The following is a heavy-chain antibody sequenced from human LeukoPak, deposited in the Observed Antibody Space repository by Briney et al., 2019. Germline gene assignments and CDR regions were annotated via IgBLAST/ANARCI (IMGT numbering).Heavy chain of an antibody. CDR3: AKDQSCTNNICHGDFDY. CDR1: GFTFSNYA. Sequence: PGGSLRLSCAASGFTFSNYAMSWVRDAPGKGLEWVSGISGSGGDTYYADSVKGRFTISRDNAKNTLYLQMNSLRAEDTAVYYCAKDQSCTNNICHGDFDYWGQGTLVTVSS. V-gene: IGHV3-23*01. J-gene: IGHJ4*02. CDR2: ISGSGGDT. D-gene: IGHD2-8*01.